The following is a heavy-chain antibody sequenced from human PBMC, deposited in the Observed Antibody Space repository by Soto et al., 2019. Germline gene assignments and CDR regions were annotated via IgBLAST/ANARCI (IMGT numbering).Heavy chain of an antibody. CDR3: ALEEGSAYIFGYGMDV. CDR2: IYNGGRP. J-gene: IGHJ6*01. V-gene: IGHV3-53*02. Sequence: EMQLVETGGDLIQPGGSLRLSCAASGFTVRTNFMNWVRQAPGKGLEWVSIIYNGGRPDYADSVKGRFTVSRDNSKNTLYLQMNSLRFEVTGVYYCALEEGSAYIFGYGMDVWGQGTMVTVAS. D-gene: IGHD3-3*01. CDR1: GFTVRTNF.